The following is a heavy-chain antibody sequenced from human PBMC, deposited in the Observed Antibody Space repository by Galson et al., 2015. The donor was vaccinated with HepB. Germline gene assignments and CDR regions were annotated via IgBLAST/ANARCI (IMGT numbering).Heavy chain of an antibody. CDR2: ISYDGSNK. Sequence: LRLSCAASGFTFSSYGMHWVRQAPGKGLEWVAVISYDGSNKYYADSVKGRFTISRDNSKNTLYLQMNSLRAEDTAVYYCAKVYYGSGIRGLFDYWGQGTLVTVSS. V-gene: IGHV3-30*18. CDR1: GFTFSSYG. J-gene: IGHJ4*02. CDR3: AKVYYGSGIRGLFDY. D-gene: IGHD3-10*01.